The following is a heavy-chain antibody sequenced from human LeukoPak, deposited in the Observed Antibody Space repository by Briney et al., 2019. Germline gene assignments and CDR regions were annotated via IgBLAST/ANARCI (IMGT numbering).Heavy chain of an antibody. Sequence: ASVKVSCKASGYTFTSYGISWVRQAPGQGLEWMGWISAYNGNTNYAQKLQGRVTMTTDTSTSTAYMELRSLKSDDTAVYYCARDEPSPDYYYYMDVWGKGTTVTVSS. J-gene: IGHJ6*03. CDR2: ISAYNGNT. CDR3: ARDEPSPDYYYYMDV. V-gene: IGHV1-18*01. CDR1: GYTFTSYG.